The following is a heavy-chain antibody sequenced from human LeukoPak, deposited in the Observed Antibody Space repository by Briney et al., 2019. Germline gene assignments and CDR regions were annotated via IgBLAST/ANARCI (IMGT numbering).Heavy chain of an antibody. V-gene: IGHV3-49*03. CDR1: GFTFGDYA. J-gene: IGHJ4*02. Sequence: TGGSLRLSCTASGFTFGDYAMSWFRQAPGKGLEWVGFIRSEAFGGTTEYAASVKGRFTMSRDDSKSIAYLQMNSLKTEDTAVYYCTRDAYMLGKYWGQGTLVTVSS. D-gene: IGHD3-10*02. CDR2: IRSEAFGGTT. CDR3: TRDAYMLGKY.